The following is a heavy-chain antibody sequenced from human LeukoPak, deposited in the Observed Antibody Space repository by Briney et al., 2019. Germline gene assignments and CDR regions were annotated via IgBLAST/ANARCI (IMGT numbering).Heavy chain of an antibody. CDR1: GGTFSSYA. Sequence: SVKVSCKASGGTFSSYAISWVRQAPGQGLERMGGIIPIFGTANYAQKFQGRVTITADESTSTAYMELSSLRSEDTAVYYCARDSSSWYPWFDPWGQGTLVTVSS. D-gene: IGHD6-13*01. V-gene: IGHV1-69*01. CDR2: IIPIFGTA. J-gene: IGHJ5*02. CDR3: ARDSSSWYPWFDP.